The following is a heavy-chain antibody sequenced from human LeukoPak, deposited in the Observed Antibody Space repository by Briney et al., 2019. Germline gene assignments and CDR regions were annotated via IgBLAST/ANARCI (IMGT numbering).Heavy chain of an antibody. CDR2: IWYDGSNK. CDR1: GFTFSSYG. J-gene: IGHJ4*02. Sequence: GGSLRLSCAASGFTFSSYGMHWVRQAPGKGLEWVAVIWYDGSNKFYADSVKGRFTISRDNSKNMLYLQMNSLRAEDTAVYYCARDYGGFGVVIIGYFDYWGQGTLVTVSS. CDR3: ARDYGGFGVVIIGYFDY. D-gene: IGHD3-3*01. V-gene: IGHV3-33*01.